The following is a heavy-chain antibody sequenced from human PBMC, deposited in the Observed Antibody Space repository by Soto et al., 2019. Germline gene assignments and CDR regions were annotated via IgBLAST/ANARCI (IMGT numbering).Heavy chain of an antibody. CDR1: GVTVNSHG. CDR2: IIPLYGTV. D-gene: IGHD3-10*01. J-gene: IGHJ4*02. V-gene: IGHV1-69*06. CDR3: ARVRVIRGVIASHFGL. Sequence: VKVSFKACGVTVNSHGVSWVRQTPGQGLDWMGVIIPLYGTVNYARKFQGRVSITADKSTSTAYMDLSSLRSDDTAVYYCARVRVIRGVIASHFGLWGEGTLVTVSS.